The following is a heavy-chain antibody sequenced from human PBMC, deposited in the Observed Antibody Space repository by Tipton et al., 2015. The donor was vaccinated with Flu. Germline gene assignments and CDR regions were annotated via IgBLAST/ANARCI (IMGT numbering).Heavy chain of an antibody. J-gene: IGHJ4*02. CDR3: ARRREAMADY. V-gene: IGHV5-51*03. D-gene: IGHD2-8*01. CDR2: VYPADSDT. CDR1: GCSFTTYW. Sequence: QLMQSGAELKKPGESLKISCQASGCSFTTYWIGWVRQQPGKGLEWMGIVYPADSDTKYSPSFEGQVTISADKSRNTAYLQWNSLRASDTAMYYCARRREAMADYWGQGTLVTVSS.